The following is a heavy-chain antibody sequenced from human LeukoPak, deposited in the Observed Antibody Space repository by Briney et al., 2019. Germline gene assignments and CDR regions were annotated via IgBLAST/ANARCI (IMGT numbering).Heavy chain of an antibody. D-gene: IGHD6-6*01. CDR3: ARAEGPHVPYYFDY. J-gene: IGHJ4*02. V-gene: IGHV3-23*01. Sequence: QSGGSLRLSCAASGFTFSSYAMSWVRQAPGKGLEWVSAISGSGGSTNYADSVKGRFTISRDNSKNTLYLQMNSLRAEDTAVYYCARAEGPHVPYYFDYWGQGTLVTVSS. CDR1: GFTFSSYA. CDR2: ISGSGGST.